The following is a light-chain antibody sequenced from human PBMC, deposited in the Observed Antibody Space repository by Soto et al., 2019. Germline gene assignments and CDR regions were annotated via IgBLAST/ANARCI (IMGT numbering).Light chain of an antibody. CDR1: HSDSSW. V-gene: IGKV1-5*01. CDR2: DAS. CDR3: QQYNRYWT. J-gene: IGKJ1*01. Sequence: IQITQSPSTLSASVGDRDTITCLASHSDSSWLAWYQQKPGNAPKVLIYDASSLESGVPSRFSGSGSGTEFTLTISSLQPDDFATYYCQQYNRYWTFGQGTKV.